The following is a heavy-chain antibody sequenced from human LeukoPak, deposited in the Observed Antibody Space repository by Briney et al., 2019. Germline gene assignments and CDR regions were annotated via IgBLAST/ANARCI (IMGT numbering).Heavy chain of an antibody. J-gene: IGHJ4*02. CDR3: ARDFGGYLDY. CDR1: GYTLTELS. CDR2: ISAYNGNT. V-gene: IGHV1-18*01. Sequence: GASVKVSCKVSGYTLTELSIHWVRQAPGQGLEWMGWISAYNGNTNYAQKLQGRVTMTTDTSTSTAYMELRSLRSDDTAVYYCARDFGGYLDYWGQGTLVTVSS. D-gene: IGHD3-16*01.